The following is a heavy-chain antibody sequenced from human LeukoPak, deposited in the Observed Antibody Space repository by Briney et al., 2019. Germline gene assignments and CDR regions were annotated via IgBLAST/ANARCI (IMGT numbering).Heavy chain of an antibody. D-gene: IGHD1-1*01. V-gene: IGHV3-53*01. CDR2: IYSGGST. CDR1: GFTVSSNY. J-gene: IGHJ4*02. CDR3: ARGDWNDGLDY. Sequence: GGSLRLSCAASGFTVSSNYMSWVRRAPGKGLEWVSVIYSGGSTYYADSVKGRFTISRDNSKNTLYLQMNSLRAEDTAVYYCARGDWNDGLDYWGQGTLVTVSS.